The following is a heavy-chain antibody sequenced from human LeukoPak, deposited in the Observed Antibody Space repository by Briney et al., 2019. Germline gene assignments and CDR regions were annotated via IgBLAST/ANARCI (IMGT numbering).Heavy chain of an antibody. CDR1: GFTFSSYE. V-gene: IGHV3-48*03. CDR2: ISSSGSTI. Sequence: PGGSLRLSCAASGFTFSSYEMNWVRQAPGKGLEWVSYISSSGSTIYYADSVKGRFTLSRDNSKKTLYLQMDSLRAEDTALYYCVKDLGYDYVWGEGNLYDCWGQGTLVTVSS. CDR3: VKDLGYDYVWGEGNLYDC. J-gene: IGHJ4*02. D-gene: IGHD3-16*01.